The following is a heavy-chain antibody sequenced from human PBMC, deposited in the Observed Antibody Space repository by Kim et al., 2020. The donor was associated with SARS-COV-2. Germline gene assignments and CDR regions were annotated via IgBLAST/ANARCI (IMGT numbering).Heavy chain of an antibody. D-gene: IGHD5-18*01. CDR2: K. Sequence: KYYADSVKGRFTISRGNSKNTLYLQMNSLRAEDTAVYYCANPKVDYSYGYWGQGTLVTVSS. CDR3: ANPKVDYSYGY. V-gene: IGHV3-30*02. J-gene: IGHJ4*02.